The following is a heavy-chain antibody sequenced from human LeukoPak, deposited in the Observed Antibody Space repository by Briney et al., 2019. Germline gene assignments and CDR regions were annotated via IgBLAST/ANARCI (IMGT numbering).Heavy chain of an antibody. D-gene: IGHD5-18*01. J-gene: IGHJ4*01. CDR1: GFTFSTYS. V-gene: IGHV3-48*01. CDR3: VRDLGYNYGLFDY. Sequence: GGSPRLSCAASGFTFSTYSMNWVRQAPGKGLEWLSYISGRSDTKYYADSVKGRYFISRDNGKNSLYLQVNSLRTEDTAVYYCVRDLGYNYGLFDYWGHGILVTVSS. CDR2: ISGRSDTK.